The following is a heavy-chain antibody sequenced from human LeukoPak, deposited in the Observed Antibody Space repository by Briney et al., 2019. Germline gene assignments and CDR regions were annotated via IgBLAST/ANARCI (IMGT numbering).Heavy chain of an antibody. CDR1: GFTFNSYG. Sequence: GGSLRLSCAASGFTFNSYGIHWVRQAPGKGLEWVAFVWYDGSNKYYADSVKGRFTISRDNSKNTLYLQMNSLRAEDTAVYYCARARTTRGFDYWGQGTLVTVSS. V-gene: IGHV3-33*01. J-gene: IGHJ4*02. D-gene: IGHD4-17*01. CDR2: VWYDGSNK. CDR3: ARARTTRGFDY.